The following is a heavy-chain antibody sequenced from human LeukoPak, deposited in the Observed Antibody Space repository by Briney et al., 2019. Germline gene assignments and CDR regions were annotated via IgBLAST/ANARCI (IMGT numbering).Heavy chain of an antibody. V-gene: IGHV3-23*01. CDR1: GFTFTSYS. Sequence: GGSLRLSCAASGFTFTSYSMSWVRQAPGKGLEWVSGISGSGGSIRYADSVKGRFIISRDNSKNTLYLQMNSLRAEDTAVYYCAKGGDGYNYYFDYWGQETLVTVSS. D-gene: IGHD5-24*01. CDR2: ISGSGGSI. CDR3: AKGGDGYNYYFDY. J-gene: IGHJ4*02.